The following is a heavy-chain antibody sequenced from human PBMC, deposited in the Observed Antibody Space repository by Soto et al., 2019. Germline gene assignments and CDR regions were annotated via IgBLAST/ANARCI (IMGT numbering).Heavy chain of an antibody. J-gene: IGHJ3*01. CDR3: TRGLGALDPFDA. CDR1: GFIFNNYV. Sequence: EVLLLESGGGFVQPGGSLRLSCAASGFIFNNYVMPWVRQAPVKGLEWVSGVKGNGGSTHYADFVKGRFTISRDDSKNAVYLQMNSVRADDTAGYHCTRGLGALDPFDAWGPGTRVTVSS. CDR2: VKGNGGST. V-gene: IGHV3-23*01. D-gene: IGHD1-26*01.